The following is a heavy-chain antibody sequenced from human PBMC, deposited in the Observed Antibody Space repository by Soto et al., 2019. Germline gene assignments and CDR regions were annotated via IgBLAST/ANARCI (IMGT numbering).Heavy chain of an antibody. CDR2: IYYIGST. J-gene: IGHJ4*02. V-gene: IGHV4-59*01. CDR1: GGSISSYY. D-gene: IGHD6-19*01. CDR3: ASSSGWPDRPIDY. Sequence: SETLSLTCTVSGGSISSYYWSWIRQPPGKGLEWIGYIYYIGSTNYNPSLKSRVTISVDNSKNQSSLKLSSVTAADTAVYYCASSSGWPDRPIDYWGQGTLVTVS.